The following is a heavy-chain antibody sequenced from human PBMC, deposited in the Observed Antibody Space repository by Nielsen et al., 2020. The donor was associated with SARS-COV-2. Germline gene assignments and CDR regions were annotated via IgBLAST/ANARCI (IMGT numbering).Heavy chain of an antibody. CDR3: AREDYGSGSYGTWLDP. D-gene: IGHD1-26*01. CDR1: GYTFTSYG. Sequence: ASVKVSCKASGYTFTSYGFSWVRQAPGQGLEWMGWISTYNGNTHYAQNVQGRVTMTTDTSTRTAYMELSGLRSDDTAVYYCAREDYGSGSYGTWLDPWGQGTPVTVSS. J-gene: IGHJ5*02. CDR2: ISTYNGNT. V-gene: IGHV1-18*04.